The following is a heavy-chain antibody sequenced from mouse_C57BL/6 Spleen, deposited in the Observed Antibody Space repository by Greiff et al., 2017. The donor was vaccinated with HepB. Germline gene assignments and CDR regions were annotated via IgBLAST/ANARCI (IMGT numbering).Heavy chain of an antibody. V-gene: IGHV14-4*01. CDR3: TTALLRRGYVDV. J-gene: IGHJ1*03. CDR2: IDPENGDT. CDR1: GFNIKDDY. D-gene: IGHD1-1*01. Sequence: VQLQQSGAELVRPGASVKLSCTASGFNIKDDYMHWVKQRPEQGLEWIGWIDPENGDTDSASKFQGKATITADKSSNTAYLQLSSLTSEDTAVYYCTTALLRRGYVDVWGTGTTVTVSS.